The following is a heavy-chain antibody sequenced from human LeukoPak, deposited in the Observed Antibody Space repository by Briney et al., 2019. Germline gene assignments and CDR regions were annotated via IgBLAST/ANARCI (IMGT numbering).Heavy chain of an antibody. Sequence: SGTLSLTCAVSGGSISSSNWWSWVRQPPGKGLEWIGEVHHSGGTNYNPSLKSRVTISADRSNNRFSLSLNSVTAADTAVFYCARVTTGSYYSDFWGQGTLVTVSS. CDR2: VHHSGGT. D-gene: IGHD3-10*01. CDR3: ARVTTGSYYSDF. CDR1: GGSISSSNW. V-gene: IGHV4-4*02. J-gene: IGHJ4*02.